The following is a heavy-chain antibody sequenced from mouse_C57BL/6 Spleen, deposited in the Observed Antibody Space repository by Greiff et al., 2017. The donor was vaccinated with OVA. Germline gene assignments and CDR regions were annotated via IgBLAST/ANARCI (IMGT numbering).Heavy chain of an antibody. CDR1: GYTFTDYY. CDR2: INPNNGGT. V-gene: IGHV1-26*01. Sequence: EVQLQQSGPELVKPGASVKISCKASGYTFTDYYMNWVKQSHGKSLEWIGDINPNNGGTSYNQKFKGKATLTVDKSSSTAYMELRSRTSEDSAVYDCARGGNYYGSRPWFAYWGQGTLVTVSA. J-gene: IGHJ3*01. CDR3: ARGGNYYGSRPWFAY. D-gene: IGHD1-1*01.